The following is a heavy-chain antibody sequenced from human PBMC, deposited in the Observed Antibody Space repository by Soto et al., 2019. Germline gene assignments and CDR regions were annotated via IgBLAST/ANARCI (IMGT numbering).Heavy chain of an antibody. J-gene: IGHJ6*02. V-gene: IGHV3-23*01. CDR2: ISSSGGST. CDR1: GFTFSSYA. D-gene: IGHD3-10*01. CDR3: MGPAPRGRHYFYFGMDV. Sequence: EVQLLESGGGLVQPGGSLRLSCAASGFTFSSYAMSWVRQAPGKGLEWVSGISSSGGSTYYADSVKGRFTISRDNSKNTLFLRMNGPRVEDTAVYYCMGPAPRGRHYFYFGMDVWGQGTTVTVSS.